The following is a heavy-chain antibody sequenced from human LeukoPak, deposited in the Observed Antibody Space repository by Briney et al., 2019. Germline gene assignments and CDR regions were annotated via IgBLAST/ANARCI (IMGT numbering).Heavy chain of an antibody. D-gene: IGHD5-18*01. J-gene: IGHJ4*02. CDR1: GFTFSSYA. CDR3: AKDQRWIQLN. V-gene: IGHV3-23*01. Sequence: PGGSLRLSCAASGFTFSSYAMSWVRQAPEKGPEWVSAISGSGGSTYYADSVKGRFTISRDNSKNTLYLQMTSLRAEDTAVYYCAKDQRWIQLNWGQGTLVTVSS. CDR2: ISGSGGST.